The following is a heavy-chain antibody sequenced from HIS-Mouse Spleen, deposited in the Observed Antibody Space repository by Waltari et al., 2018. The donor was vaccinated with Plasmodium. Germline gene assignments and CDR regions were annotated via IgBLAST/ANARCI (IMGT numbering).Heavy chain of an antibody. J-gene: IGHJ4*02. CDR3: ARHKKRGQLVRGYFDY. Sequence: QVTLRESGPALVKPTQTLTLTCTFSGFSLSTSGMCVSWIRQPPGKALEWLARIDWDDDKYYSTSLKTRLTISKDTSKNQAVLTMTNMDPVDTATYYCARHKKRGQLVRGYFDYWGQGTLVTVSS. D-gene: IGHD6-6*01. CDR2: IDWDDDK. V-gene: IGHV2-70*15. CDR1: GFSLSTSGMC.